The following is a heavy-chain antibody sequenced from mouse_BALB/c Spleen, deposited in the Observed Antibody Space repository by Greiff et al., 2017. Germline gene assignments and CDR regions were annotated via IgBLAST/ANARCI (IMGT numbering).Heavy chain of an antibody. V-gene: IGHV5-15*02. J-gene: IGHJ4*01. CDR1: GFTFSDYG. CDR3: AREGTGSSYDYYAMDY. CDR2: ISNLAYSI. Sequence: VQLKESGGGLVQPGGSRKLSCAASGFTFSDYGMAWVRQAPGKGPEWVAFISNLAYSIYYADTVTGRFTISRENAKNTLYLEMSSLRSEDTAMYYCAREGTGSSYDYYAMDYWGQGTSVTVSS. D-gene: IGHD1-1*01.